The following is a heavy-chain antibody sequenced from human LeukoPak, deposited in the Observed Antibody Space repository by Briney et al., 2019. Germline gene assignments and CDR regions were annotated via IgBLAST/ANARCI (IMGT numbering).Heavy chain of an antibody. CDR2: ITNDGTTT. J-gene: IGHJ4*02. D-gene: IGHD6-19*01. V-gene: IGHV3-74*01. CDR1: GFTFNAYW. Sequence: GGSLRLSCKAFGFTFNAYWMYWVRQAPGKGLVWVSQITNDGTTTNYADSVKGRFTISRDNARDTLYLQMDSLRVEDTAVYYCARATRIYSSGWYYSFDYWGQGTLVTVSS. CDR3: ARATRIYSSGWYYSFDY.